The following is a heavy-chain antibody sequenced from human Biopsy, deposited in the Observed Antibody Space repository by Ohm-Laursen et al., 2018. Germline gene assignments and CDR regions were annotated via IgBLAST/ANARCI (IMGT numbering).Heavy chain of an antibody. D-gene: IGHD5-12*01. J-gene: IGHJ4*02. CDR1: GDSISTSTTYY. Sequence: PSETLSLTCTVSGDSISTSTTYYWNWIRHHPGKGLEWIGNIFYSANTYYNPSLKSRVTISVDTSKNQFSLKLSSVTAADTAVYYCARLGSGDYFPTFFDFWGQGALVTVSS. V-gene: IGHV4-31*03. CDR2: IFYSANT. CDR3: ARLGSGDYFPTFFDF.